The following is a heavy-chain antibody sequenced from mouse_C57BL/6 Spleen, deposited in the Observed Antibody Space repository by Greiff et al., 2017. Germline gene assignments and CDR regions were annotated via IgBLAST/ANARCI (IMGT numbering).Heavy chain of an antibody. CDR2: INYDGSST. V-gene: IGHV5-16*01. CDR3: ARDGGVGDYFDY. J-gene: IGHJ2*01. D-gene: IGHD1-3*01. Sequence: EVMLVESEGGLVQPGSSMKLSCTASGFTFSDYYMAWVRQVPEKGLEWVANINYDGSSTYYLASLKSRFIISRDNAKNILYLQMSSLKSEDTATYYCARDGGVGDYFDYWGQGTTLTVSS. CDR1: GFTFSDYY.